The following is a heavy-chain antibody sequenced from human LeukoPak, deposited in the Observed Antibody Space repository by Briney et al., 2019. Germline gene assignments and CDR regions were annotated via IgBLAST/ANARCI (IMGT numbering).Heavy chain of an antibody. V-gene: IGHV1-8*01. CDR3: ARGQREPLIVTDAFDI. CDR1: GYTFTSYD. CDR2: MNPNSGNT. J-gene: IGHJ3*02. Sequence: SVKVSCKASGYTFTSYDINWVRQATGQGLEWMGWMNPNSGNTGYAQKFQGRVTMTRNTSISTAYMELSSLRSEDTAVYYRARGQREPLIVTDAFDIWGQGTMVTVSS. D-gene: IGHD3-22*01.